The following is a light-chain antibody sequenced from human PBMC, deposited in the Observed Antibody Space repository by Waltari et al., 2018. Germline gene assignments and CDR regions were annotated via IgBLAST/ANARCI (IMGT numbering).Light chain of an antibody. CDR2: KAS. J-gene: IGKJ1*01. Sequence: DIHLTQSPSTLAASVGARVTITCRANQTIGNWLAWYQQKPGKAPKVLIYKASALESEVPSRFSGSGSGTDFTLTINSLQPDDFATYFCQQYNFFSWTFGQGTKVEMK. V-gene: IGKV1-5*03. CDR1: QTIGNW. CDR3: QQYNFFSWT.